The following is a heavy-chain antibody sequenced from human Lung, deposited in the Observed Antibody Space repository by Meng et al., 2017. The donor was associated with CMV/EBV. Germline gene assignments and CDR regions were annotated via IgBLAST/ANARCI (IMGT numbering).Heavy chain of an antibody. Sequence: SCAASGFIFNSYAMHWVRQAPGNGLECVTIISYDGSNKYYVDSVKGRFIISRDKSKNTLYLQMNSLRAEDTAVYYCARDRNQLLLGGVFDYWGQGTLVTVSS. CDR1: GFIFNSYA. CDR3: ARDRNQLLLGGVFDY. D-gene: IGHD2-2*01. J-gene: IGHJ4*02. CDR2: ISYDGSNK. V-gene: IGHV3-30*04.